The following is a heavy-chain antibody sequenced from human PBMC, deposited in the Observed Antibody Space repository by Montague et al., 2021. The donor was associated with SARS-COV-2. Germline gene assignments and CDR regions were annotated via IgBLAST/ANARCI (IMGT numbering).Heavy chain of an antibody. V-gene: IGHV4-34*01. J-gene: IGHJ4*02. CDR1: GGSFSGYY. CDR2: INHSGST. D-gene: IGHD3-22*01. CDR3: ASFPSGYYDSSGYHI. Sequence: SETLSLTCAVYGGSFSGYYWSWIRQPPGKELEWIGEINHSGSTNYNPSLKSRVTISADTSKNQFSLKLSSVTAADTAVYYCASFPSGYYDSSGYHIWGQGTLVTVSS.